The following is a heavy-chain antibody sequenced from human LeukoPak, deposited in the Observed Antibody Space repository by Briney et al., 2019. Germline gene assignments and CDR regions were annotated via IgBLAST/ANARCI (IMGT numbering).Heavy chain of an antibody. D-gene: IGHD5-18*01. CDR3: AREPPDTAIWDHAFDI. CDR1: GGTFSSYA. J-gene: IGHJ3*02. V-gene: IGHV1-69*13. Sequence: ASVKVSCTASGGTFSSYAISWVRQAPGQGLEWMGGIIPIFGTANYAQKFQGRVTITADESTSTACMELSSLRSEDTAVYYCAREPPDTAIWDHAFDIWGQGTMVTVSS. CDR2: IIPIFGTA.